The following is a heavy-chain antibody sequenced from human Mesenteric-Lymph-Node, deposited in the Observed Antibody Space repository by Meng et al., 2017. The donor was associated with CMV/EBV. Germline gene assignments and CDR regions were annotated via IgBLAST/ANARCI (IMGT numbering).Heavy chain of an antibody. J-gene: IGHJ6*02. Sequence: SVKVSCKASGGTFSSYAISWVRQAPGQGLEWMGGIIPIFGTANYAQKLQGRVTITTDESTSTAYMELSSLRSEDTAVYYCASRLNDILTGSRYYYYYGMDVWGQGTTVTVSS. CDR2: IIPIFGTA. V-gene: IGHV1-69*05. CDR3: ASRLNDILTGSRYYYYYGMDV. D-gene: IGHD3-9*01. CDR1: GGTFSSYA.